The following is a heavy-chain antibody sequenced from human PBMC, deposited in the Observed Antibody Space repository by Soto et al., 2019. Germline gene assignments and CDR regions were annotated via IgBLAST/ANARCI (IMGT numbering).Heavy chain of an antibody. V-gene: IGHV1-69*01. D-gene: IGHD3-16*02. Sequence: QVQLVQSETEVKKPGSAVRVSCKASGGTFNTYAMNWVRQAPGQGLEWMGGILPMFDRPRYAQKFQGRVTITVDEPTTTAYMELSSLRSDDTAVYYCTRNIGSGGVIGGFDYWGQGTLVTVSS. CDR2: ILPMFDRP. CDR1: GGTFNTYA. CDR3: TRNIGSGGVIGGFDY. J-gene: IGHJ4*02.